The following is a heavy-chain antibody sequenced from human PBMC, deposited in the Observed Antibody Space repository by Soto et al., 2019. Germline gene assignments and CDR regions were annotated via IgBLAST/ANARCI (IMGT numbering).Heavy chain of an antibody. CDR2: IYYSGST. J-gene: IGHJ6*02. D-gene: IGHD2-2*01. CDR1: GGSISSSSYY. CDR3: ARHCSSTSCSKYGMDV. Sequence: SETLSLTCTVSGGSISSSSYYWGWIRQPPGKGLEWIGSIYYSGSTYYNPSLKSRVTISVDTSKNQFSLKLSSVTAADTAVYYCARHCSSTSCSKYGMDVWGQGTKVTVSS. V-gene: IGHV4-39*01.